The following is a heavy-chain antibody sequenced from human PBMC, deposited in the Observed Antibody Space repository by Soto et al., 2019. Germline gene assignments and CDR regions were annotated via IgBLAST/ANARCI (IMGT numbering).Heavy chain of an antibody. V-gene: IGHV6-1*01. J-gene: IGHJ6*02. Sequence: PSQTLSLTCAISGDSVSSNSAAWNWIRQSPSRGLEWLGRTYYRSKWYNDYAVSVKSRITINPDTSKNQFSLQLNSVTPEDTAVYYCARDHANWNDIRYYYYYGMDVWGQGTTVTVSS. CDR1: GDSVSSNSAA. CDR3: ARDHANWNDIRYYYYYGMDV. D-gene: IGHD1-20*01. CDR2: TYYRSKWYN.